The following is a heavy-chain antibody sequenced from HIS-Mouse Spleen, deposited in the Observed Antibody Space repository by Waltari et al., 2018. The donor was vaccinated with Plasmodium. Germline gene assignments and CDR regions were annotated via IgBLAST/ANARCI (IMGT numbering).Heavy chain of an antibody. V-gene: IGHV4-39*07. CDR3: ARDLRLGALPWYFDL. CDR1: GGSISSSSYY. Sequence: QLQLQESGPGLVKPSETLSLTCTVSGGSISSSSYYWGWIRQPPGKGLEWIGSIYYGGGTYVNPSVRSRVTISVDTAKNQFSLKLGSVTAADTAVYYCARDLRLGALPWYFDLWGRGTLVTVAS. D-gene: IGHD6-25*01. J-gene: IGHJ2*01. CDR2: IYYGGGT.